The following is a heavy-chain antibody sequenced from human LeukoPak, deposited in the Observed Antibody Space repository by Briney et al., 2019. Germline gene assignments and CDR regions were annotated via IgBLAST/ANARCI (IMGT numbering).Heavy chain of an antibody. Sequence: PSETLSLTCTVSGGSISSSSYYWGWIRQPPGKGLEWIGSIYYSGSTYYNPSLKSRVTISVDTSKNQFSLKLSSVTAADTAVYYCARNIQKTKYDYVWGSYRYYFDYWGQGTLVTVSS. CDR3: ARNIQKTKYDYVWGSYRYYFDY. CDR2: IYYSGST. CDR1: GGSISSSSYY. J-gene: IGHJ4*02. V-gene: IGHV4-39*01. D-gene: IGHD3-16*02.